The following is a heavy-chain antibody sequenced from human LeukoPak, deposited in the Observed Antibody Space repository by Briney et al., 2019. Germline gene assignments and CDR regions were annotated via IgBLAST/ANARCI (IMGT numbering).Heavy chain of an antibody. CDR1: GFTFDDYG. Sequence: GGSLRLSCAASGFTFDDYGMSWVRQAPGKGLEWVSGISWNGGSTGYAGSVKGRFTISRDNAKNSLYLQMNSLRAEDTAVYYCARDPAGSIDYWGQGVLVTVSS. J-gene: IGHJ4*02. D-gene: IGHD6-19*01. CDR3: ARDPAGSIDY. V-gene: IGHV3-20*04. CDR2: ISWNGGST.